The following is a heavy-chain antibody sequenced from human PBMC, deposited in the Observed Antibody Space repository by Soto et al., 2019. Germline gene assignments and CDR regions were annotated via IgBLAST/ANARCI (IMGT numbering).Heavy chain of an antibody. V-gene: IGHV1-18*01. CDR3: AAVGSGRAAAGTSTFDY. D-gene: IGHD6-13*01. CDR1: GLTLSSFG. J-gene: IGHJ4*02. CDR2: ISAYNGNT. Sequence: GSVKVSFQASGLTLSSFGISRGRQGPGQRLEWMGWISAYNGNTNYAQKLQGRVTITRDMSTSTAYMELSSLRSEDTAVYYCAAVGSGRAAAGTSTFDYWGQGTLVTVSS.